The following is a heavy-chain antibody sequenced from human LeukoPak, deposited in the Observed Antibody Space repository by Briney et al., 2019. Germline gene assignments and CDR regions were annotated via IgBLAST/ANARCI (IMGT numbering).Heavy chain of an antibody. Sequence: GGSLRLSCAASGFTFSSYGMHWVRQAPGKGLEWVAVISYDGSNKYYADSVKGRFTISRDNSKNTLYLQMNSLRAEDTAVYYCAKAGCSGGSCYSDYFDYWGQGTLVTVSS. V-gene: IGHV3-30*18. CDR3: AKAGCSGGSCYSDYFDY. D-gene: IGHD2-15*01. J-gene: IGHJ4*02. CDR1: GFTFSSYG. CDR2: ISYDGSNK.